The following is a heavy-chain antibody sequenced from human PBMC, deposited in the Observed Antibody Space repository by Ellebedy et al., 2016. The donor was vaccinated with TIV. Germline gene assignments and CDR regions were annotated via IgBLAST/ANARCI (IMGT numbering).Heavy chain of an antibody. CDR2: ISTSSRTT. Sequence: GGSLRLSXAASGFTFSSYSMNWVRQAPGKGLEWVSHISTSSRTTYYADSVKGRFTISRDNAMNSLYLQMNSLRAEDTAVYYCAREEGDYGTYYYYGMDVWGQGTTVTVSS. D-gene: IGHD4-17*01. V-gene: IGHV3-48*04. J-gene: IGHJ6*02. CDR3: AREEGDYGTYYYYGMDV. CDR1: GFTFSSYS.